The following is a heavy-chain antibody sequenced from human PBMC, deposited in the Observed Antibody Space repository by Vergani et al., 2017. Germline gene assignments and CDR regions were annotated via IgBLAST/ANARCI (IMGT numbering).Heavy chain of an antibody. D-gene: IGHD6-13*01. CDR3: AKVYVRGIAAAGYYFDY. V-gene: IGHV3-30*18. J-gene: IGHJ4*02. CDR2: ISYDGSNK. Sequence: VQLVESGGGLVQPGGSLRLSCAASGFTFSSYGMHWVRQAPGKGLEWVAVISYDGSNKYYADSVKGRFTISRDNSKNTLYLQMNSLRAEDTAVYYCAKVYVRGIAAAGYYFDYWGQGTLVTVSS. CDR1: GFTFSSYG.